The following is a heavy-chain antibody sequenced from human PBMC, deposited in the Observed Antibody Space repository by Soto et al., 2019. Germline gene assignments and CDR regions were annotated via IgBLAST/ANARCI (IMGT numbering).Heavy chain of an antibody. CDR3: ASRYCSGGSCPV. CDR2: VIPIFATA. CDR1: GVTFRSYS. J-gene: IGHJ4*02. V-gene: IGHV1-69*13. Sequence: GAPVKGSLKASGVTFRSYSNNWVRKAPGQGLEWLGGVIPIFATANYEQKFQGRVRITADESTSKAYMELSSLRSEDTAVYYCASRYCSGGSCPVWGQGTRVTVSS. D-gene: IGHD2-15*01.